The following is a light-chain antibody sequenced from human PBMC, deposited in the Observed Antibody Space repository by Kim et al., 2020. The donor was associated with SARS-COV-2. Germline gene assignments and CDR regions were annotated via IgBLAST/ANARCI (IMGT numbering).Light chain of an antibody. CDR3: SSYTSSSTYWV. V-gene: IGLV2-14*01. CDR1: SSDVGGYNY. J-gene: IGLJ3*02. CDR2: DVS. Sequence: QSALTQPASVSGSPGQSITISCTGTSSDVGGYNYVSWYQQHPGKAPKLMIYDVSKRPSGVSNHFSGSKSGNTASLTISGLQAEDEADYYCSSYTSSSTYWVFGGGTQLTVL.